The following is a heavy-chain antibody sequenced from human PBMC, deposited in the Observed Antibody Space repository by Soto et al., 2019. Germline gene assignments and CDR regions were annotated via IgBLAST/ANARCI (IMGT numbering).Heavy chain of an antibody. D-gene: IGHD3-10*01. CDR2: IKQDGSEK. CDR3: ARDRRGFGALYYYYMDV. J-gene: IGHJ6*03. Sequence: PGGSLRLSCAASGFTFSSYWMSWFRQAPGKGLEWVANIKQDGSEKYYVDSVKGRFAISRDNAKNSLYLQMNSLRAEDTAVYYCARDRRGFGALYYYYMDVWGKGTTVTVSS. V-gene: IGHV3-7*01. CDR1: GFTFSSYW.